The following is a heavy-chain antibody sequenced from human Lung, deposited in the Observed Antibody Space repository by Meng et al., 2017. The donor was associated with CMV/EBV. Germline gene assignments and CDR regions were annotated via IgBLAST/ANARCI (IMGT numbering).Heavy chain of an antibody. CDR1: GFTFSDAW. J-gene: IGHJ4*02. Sequence: ESLKISCAASGFTFSDAWMSWVRQAPGKGLEWVGRVKSETDGGTRDYAAPVKDRFTISRDDSKNTLYLQMTNLKAEDTAIYYCTTAWRWGQGALVTVSS. CDR3: TTAWR. CDR2: VKSETDGGTR. V-gene: IGHV3-15*01.